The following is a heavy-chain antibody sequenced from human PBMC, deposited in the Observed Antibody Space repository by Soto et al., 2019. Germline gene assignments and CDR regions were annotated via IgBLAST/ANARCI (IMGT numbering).Heavy chain of an antibody. J-gene: IGHJ6*02. CDR2: ISAYNGNT. Sequence: ASVKVSCKASGYTFTSYGISWVRQAPGQGLEWMGWISAYNGNTNYAQKLQGRVTMTTDTSTSTAYMELRSLRSDDTAVYYCARDRVVGANNYYYGMDVWGQGTTVTVSS. CDR3: ARDRVVGANNYYYGMDV. V-gene: IGHV1-18*01. CDR1: GYTFTSYG. D-gene: IGHD1-26*01.